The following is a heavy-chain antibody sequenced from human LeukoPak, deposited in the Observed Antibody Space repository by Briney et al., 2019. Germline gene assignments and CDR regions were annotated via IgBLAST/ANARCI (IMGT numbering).Heavy chain of an antibody. CDR2: IYYSGST. CDR3: AGMVGATVDY. J-gene: IGHJ4*02. D-gene: IGHD1-26*01. Sequence: SETLSLTCTVFGGSISSYYWSWIRQPPGKGVEWIGYIYYSGSTNYNPSLKSRVTISVDTSKNQFSLKLGSVTAADTAVYYCAGMVGATVDYWGQGTLVTVSS. V-gene: IGHV4-59*01. CDR1: GGSISSYY.